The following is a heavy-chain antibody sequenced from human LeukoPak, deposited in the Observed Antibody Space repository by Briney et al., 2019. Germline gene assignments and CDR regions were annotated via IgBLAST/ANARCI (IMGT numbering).Heavy chain of an antibody. CDR3: ARSFEGSSLVHNRFDP. D-gene: IGHD6-13*01. CDR2: IYTSGST. V-gene: IGHV4-4*07. Sequence: PSETLSLTCTVSGGSISSYYWSWIRQPAGKGLEWIGRIYTSGSTNYNPSLKSRVTMSVDTSKNQFSLKLSSVTAADTAVYYCARSFEGSSLVHNRFDPWGQGTLVTVSS. CDR1: GGSISSYY. J-gene: IGHJ5*02.